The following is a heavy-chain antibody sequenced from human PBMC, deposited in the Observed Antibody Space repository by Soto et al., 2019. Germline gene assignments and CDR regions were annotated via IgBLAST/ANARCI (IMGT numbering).Heavy chain of an antibody. CDR3: ARLVGNSWLDS. Sequence: SETLSLTCTVSGGSIRSSTYYWGWIRQPPGKGLEWIGSIYYSGSTHYNPSLKSRVTINPDTSNNQFSLQLNSVTPDDTAVYYCARLVGNSWLDSWGQGTLVTVSS. CDR2: IYYSGST. D-gene: IGHD2-2*01. J-gene: IGHJ5*01. CDR1: GGSIRSSTYY. V-gene: IGHV4-39*01.